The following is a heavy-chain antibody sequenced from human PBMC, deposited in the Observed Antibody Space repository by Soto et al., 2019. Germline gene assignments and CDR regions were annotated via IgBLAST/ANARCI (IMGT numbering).Heavy chain of an antibody. CDR1: GFTFSSYA. CDR3: ERGPLYYYDSSGYYPYYFDY. J-gene: IGHJ4*02. Sequence: QVQLVESGGGVVQPGRSLRLSCAASGFTFSSYAMHWVRQAPGKGLEWVAVISYDGSNKYYADSVKGRFTISRDNSKNTLHLQMNSLRAEDTAVYYCERGPLYYYDSSGYYPYYFDYWGQGTLVTVSS. CDR2: ISYDGSNK. V-gene: IGHV3-30-3*01. D-gene: IGHD3-22*01.